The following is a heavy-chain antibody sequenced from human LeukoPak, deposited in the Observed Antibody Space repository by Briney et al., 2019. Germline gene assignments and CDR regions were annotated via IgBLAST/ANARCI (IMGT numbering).Heavy chain of an antibody. J-gene: IGHJ3*02. V-gene: IGHV3-23*01. Sequence: GGSLRLSCAASGFTFSSYAMSWVRQAPGKGLEWVSAISGSGGSTYYADSVKGRFTISRDNSKNTLYLQMNSLRAEDTAVYYCAKEKGLCDSSGYYLAFDIWGQGTMVTVSS. CDR2: ISGSGGST. D-gene: IGHD3-22*01. CDR1: GFTFSSYA. CDR3: AKEKGLCDSSGYYLAFDI.